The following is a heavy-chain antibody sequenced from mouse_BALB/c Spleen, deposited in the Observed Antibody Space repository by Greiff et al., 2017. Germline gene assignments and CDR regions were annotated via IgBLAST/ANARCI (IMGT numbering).Heavy chain of an antibody. CDR3: TRGRWGYDTWYYLDD. J-gene: IGHJ2*01. V-gene: IGHV1S81*02. Sequence: QVQLQQSGAELVKPGASVKLSCKASGYTFTSYYMYWVKQRPGQGLEWIGEINPSNGGTNFNEKFKSKATLTVDKSSSTAYMQLSSLTSEDSAVYYCTRGRWGYDTWYYLDDWGQGTTLTVSS. D-gene: IGHD2-2*01. CDR2: INPSNGGT. CDR1: GYTFTSYY.